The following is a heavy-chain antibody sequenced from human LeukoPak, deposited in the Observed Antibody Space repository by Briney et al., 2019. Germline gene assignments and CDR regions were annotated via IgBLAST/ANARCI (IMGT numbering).Heavy chain of an antibody. Sequence: GGSLRLSCAASGFTFNNYAMSWVRQAPGKGLEWVSSISGSGTSTYYADSVKGRFTISRDNSKNTLYLQMNSLRAEDTAVYYCARTDSRIAVAGTWDYWGQGTLVTVSS. CDR3: ARTDSRIAVAGTWDY. V-gene: IGHV3-23*01. J-gene: IGHJ4*02. CDR1: GFTFNNYA. CDR2: ISGSGTST. D-gene: IGHD6-19*01.